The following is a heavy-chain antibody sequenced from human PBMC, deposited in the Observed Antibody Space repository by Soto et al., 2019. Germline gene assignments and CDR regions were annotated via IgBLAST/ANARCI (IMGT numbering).Heavy chain of an antibody. CDR2: IIPIFGTA. J-gene: IGHJ4*02. V-gene: IGHV1-69*13. CDR1: GGTFSSYA. D-gene: IGHD3-10*01. CDR3: ARTRDGYNFGGFSDY. Sequence: SVKVSCKASGGTFSSYAISWVRQAHGQGLEWMGGIIPIFGTANYAQKFQGRVTITADESTSTAYMELSSLRSEDTAVYYWARTRDGYNFGGFSDYWGQGTLVTVSS.